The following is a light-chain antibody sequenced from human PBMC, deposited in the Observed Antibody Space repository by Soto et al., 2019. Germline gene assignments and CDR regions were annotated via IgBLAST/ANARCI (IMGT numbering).Light chain of an antibody. CDR1: QSVSSSY. CDR2: GAS. V-gene: IGKV3-20*01. CDR3: QQYGSSQS. J-gene: IGKJ1*01. Sequence: EIVLTQSPGTLSLSPGERATLSCRASQSVSSSYLAWYQQKPGQAPRLLIYGASSRATGIPDRFSGSGSGTDFTLTISRLAPEDCAVYYCQQYGSSQSFGQGTKVEIK.